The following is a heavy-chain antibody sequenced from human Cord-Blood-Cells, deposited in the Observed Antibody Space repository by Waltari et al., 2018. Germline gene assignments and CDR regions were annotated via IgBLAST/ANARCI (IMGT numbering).Heavy chain of an antibody. CDR3: ARSEGDFWSGYKYFQH. D-gene: IGHD3-3*01. Sequence: QVQLQESGPGLVKPSETLSLSCTVSGGPISSYSWSWIRQPPGKGLEWIGYIYYRGSTKYHLPLKSRVTISVDPAKTPFSLKLSSGAAANTAVYYCARSEGDFWSGYKYFQHWGQGTLVTVSS. V-gene: IGHV4-59*01. CDR2: IYYRGST. J-gene: IGHJ1*01. CDR1: GGPISSYS.